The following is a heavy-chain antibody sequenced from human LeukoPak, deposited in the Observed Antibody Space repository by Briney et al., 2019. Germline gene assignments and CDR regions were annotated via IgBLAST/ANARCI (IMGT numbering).Heavy chain of an antibody. CDR3: AKDRALSGSYSSPHFDY. V-gene: IGHV3-43*02. Sequence: GGSLRHSCGVSGFTFDDYAMHWVRQAPGKGLEWVSLISGDGGSTYYADSVKGRFTISRDNSKNSLYLQMNSLRTEDTALYYCAKDRALSGSYSSPHFDYWGQGTLVTVSS. CDR1: GFTFDDYA. D-gene: IGHD1-26*01. J-gene: IGHJ4*02. CDR2: ISGDGGST.